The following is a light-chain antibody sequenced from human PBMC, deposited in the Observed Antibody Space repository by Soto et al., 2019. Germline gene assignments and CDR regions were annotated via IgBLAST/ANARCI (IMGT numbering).Light chain of an antibody. Sequence: QSVLTQPASVSGSPGQSITISCTGTSSDVGSYNLVSWYQQHPGKAPKLMIYEVSKRPSGVSNRFSGSKSGNTASLTISGRQAEDEADYYCCSYAGSSTWVFGTGTKVTVL. CDR3: CSYAGSSTWV. CDR2: EVS. CDR1: SSDVGSYNL. J-gene: IGLJ1*01. V-gene: IGLV2-23*02.